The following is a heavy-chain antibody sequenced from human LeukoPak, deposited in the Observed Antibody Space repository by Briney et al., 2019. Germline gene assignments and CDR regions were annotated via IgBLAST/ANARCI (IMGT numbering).Heavy chain of an antibody. D-gene: IGHD3-16*01. Sequence: ASVKVSCKASGYTLTDYYLHWVRQAPGQGLKWMGWINPNSGATHYAQSFQARVTMTRDTSIASSYMELTGLESDDTAVYYCARGRRILGGPENAGDFFDFWDQGSLVTVSS. CDR2: INPNSGAT. V-gene: IGHV1-2*02. CDR1: GYTLTDYY. J-gene: IGHJ4*01. CDR3: ARGRRILGGPENAGDFFDF.